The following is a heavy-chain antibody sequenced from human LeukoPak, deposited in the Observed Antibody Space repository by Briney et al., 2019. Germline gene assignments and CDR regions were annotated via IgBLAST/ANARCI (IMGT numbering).Heavy chain of an antibody. CDR3: ARDYGSSGYYNWFDP. V-gene: IGHV1-2*02. D-gene: IGHD3-22*01. CDR2: INPNSGGT. CDR1: GYTYTGYY. J-gene: IGHJ5*02. Sequence: ASVKVSCKASGYTYTGYYMHWVRQGPGQGLEWMGWINPNSGGTNYAQKFHGRVTMTRDTSISTAYMELSRLRSDDTAVYYCARDYGSSGYYNWFDPWGQGTLVTVSS.